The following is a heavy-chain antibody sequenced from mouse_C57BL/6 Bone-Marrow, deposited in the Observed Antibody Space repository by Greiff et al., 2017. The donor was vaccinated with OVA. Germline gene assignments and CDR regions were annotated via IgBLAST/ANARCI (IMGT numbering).Heavy chain of an antibody. V-gene: IGHV10-1*01. J-gene: IGHJ3*01. CDR2: IRSKSNNYAT. D-gene: IGHD2-4*01. Sequence: EVQLVESGGGLVQPKGSLKLSCAASGFSFNTYAMNWVRQAPGKGLEWVARIRSKSNNYATYYADSVKDRFTISRDDTESLLYLQMNNLKTESTAMYYCVGDYDEDAWFADWGQGTLVTVSA. CDR1: GFSFNTYA. CDR3: VGDYDEDAWFAD.